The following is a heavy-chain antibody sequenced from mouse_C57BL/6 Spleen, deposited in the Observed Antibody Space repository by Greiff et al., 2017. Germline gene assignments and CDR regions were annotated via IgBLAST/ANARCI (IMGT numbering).Heavy chain of an antibody. D-gene: IGHD6-2*01. J-gene: IGHJ3*01. V-gene: IGHV1-74*01. CDR1: GYTFTSYW. CDR2: IHPSDSDT. Sequence: VQLQQSGAELVKPGASVKVSCKASGYTFTSYWMHWVKQRPGQGLEWIGRIHPSDSDTNYNQKFKGKATLTVDNSSSTAYMQLSSLTSEDSAVYYCAISPPPKGTWFAYWGQGTLVTVSA. CDR3: AISPPPKGTWFAY.